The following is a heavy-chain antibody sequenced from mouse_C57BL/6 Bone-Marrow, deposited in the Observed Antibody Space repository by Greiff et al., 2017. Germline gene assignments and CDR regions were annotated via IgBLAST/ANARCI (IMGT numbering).Heavy chain of an antibody. J-gene: IGHJ1*03. CDR1: GYTFTDYY. D-gene: IGHD1-1*01. Sequence: VQLQESGAELVRPGASVKLSCKASGYTFTDYYINWVKQRPGQGLEWIARFYPGSGNTYYNEKFKGKATLTAEKSSSTSYMQLSSLTSEDSAVYFCARFYYYGSSPHWYFDVWGTGTTVTVAS. CDR3: ARFYYYGSSPHWYFDV. CDR2: FYPGSGNT. V-gene: IGHV1-76*01.